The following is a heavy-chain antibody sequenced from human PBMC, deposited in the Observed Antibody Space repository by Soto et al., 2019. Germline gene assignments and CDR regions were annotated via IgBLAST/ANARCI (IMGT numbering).Heavy chain of an antibody. CDR2: INPSGGST. CDR1: GYTFTSYY. V-gene: IGHV1-46*01. D-gene: IGHD6-19*01. J-gene: IGHJ6*02. Sequence: GASVKVSCKASGYTFTSYYMHWVRQAPGQGLKWMGIINPSGGSTSYAQKFQGRVTMTRDTSTSTVYMELSSLRSEDTAVYYCVRVKRSVALYYYYGMDVWGQGTTVTVSS. CDR3: VRVKRSVALYYYYGMDV.